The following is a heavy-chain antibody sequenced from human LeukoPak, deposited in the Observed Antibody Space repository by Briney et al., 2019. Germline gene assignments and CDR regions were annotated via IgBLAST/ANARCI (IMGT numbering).Heavy chain of an antibody. J-gene: IGHJ4*02. CDR1: GGTFSNYA. V-gene: IGHV1-69*01. CDR3: ARVDDILTGYPR. CDR2: IIPIFGTA. D-gene: IGHD3-9*01. Sequence: SVKVSCKASGGTFSNYAISWVRQAPGQGLEWMGGIIPIFGTANYAQKFQGRVTITADESTSTAYMELSSLRSEDTAVYYCARVDDILTGYPRWGQGTLSPSPQ.